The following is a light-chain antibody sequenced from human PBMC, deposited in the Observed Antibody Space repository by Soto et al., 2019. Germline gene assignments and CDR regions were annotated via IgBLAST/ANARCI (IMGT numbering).Light chain of an antibody. CDR2: DAS. CDR3: QQRSNWPPIT. V-gene: IGKV3-11*01. CDR1: QSVSSY. J-gene: IGKJ5*01. Sequence: EIVLTQSPGTRSLSPGERATLSCRASQSVSSYLAWYQQKPGQAPRLLIYDASNRATGIPARFSGSGSGTDFTLTISSLEPEDFAVYYCQQRSNWPPITFGQGTRLEIK.